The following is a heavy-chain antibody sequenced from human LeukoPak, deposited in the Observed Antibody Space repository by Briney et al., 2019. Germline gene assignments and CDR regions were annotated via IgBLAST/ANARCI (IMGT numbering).Heavy chain of an antibody. V-gene: IGHV3-48*04. CDR2: ISSSSSTI. CDR1: GFTFSSYS. D-gene: IGHD2-2*01. J-gene: IGHJ3*02. CDR3: ARDEGYCSSTSCLATDAFDI. Sequence: GGSLRLSCAASGFTFSSYSMNWVRQAPGKGLEWVSYISSSSSTIYYADSVKGRFTISRDNAKNSLYLQMNSLRAEDTAVYYCARDEGYCSSTSCLATDAFDIWGQGTMVTVSS.